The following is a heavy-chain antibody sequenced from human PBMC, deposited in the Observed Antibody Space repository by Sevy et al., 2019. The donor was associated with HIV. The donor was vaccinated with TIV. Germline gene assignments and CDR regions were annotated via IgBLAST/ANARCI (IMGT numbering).Heavy chain of an antibody. V-gene: IGHV3-21*01. CDR1: GFTFSSYS. D-gene: IGHD3-22*01. CDR3: ARGRTNYYDSSGYPDY. CDR2: ISSSSSYI. Sequence: GGSLRLSCAASGFTFSSYSMNWVRQAPGKGLEWVSSISSSSSYIYYADSVKGRFTISRDNAKNSLYLQMNSLRAEDTAVYYCARGRTNYYDSSGYPDYWGQRTLVTVSS. J-gene: IGHJ4*02.